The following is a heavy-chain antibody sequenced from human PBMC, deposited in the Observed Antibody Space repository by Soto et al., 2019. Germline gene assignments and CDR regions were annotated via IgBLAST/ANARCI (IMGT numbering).Heavy chain of an antibody. J-gene: IGHJ5*02. V-gene: IGHV1-18*01. Sequence: ASVKVSCKASGYTFTSYGISWVRQAPGQGLEWMGWISAYNGNTNYAQKLQGRVTMTTDTSTSTAYMELRSLRSDDTAVYYCAREPLERELELNSWFDPWGQGTLVTVSS. CDR2: ISAYNGNT. CDR3: AREPLERELELNSWFDP. CDR1: GYTFTSYG. D-gene: IGHD1-7*01.